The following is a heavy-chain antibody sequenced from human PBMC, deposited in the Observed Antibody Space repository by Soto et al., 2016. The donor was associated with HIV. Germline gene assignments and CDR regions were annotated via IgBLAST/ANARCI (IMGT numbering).Heavy chain of an antibody. CDR3: ARRDRPHNYEIVTGYVY. Sequence: QLQLQESGPGLVKPSETLSLTCTVSSDSISSTSYYWGWIRQPPGKGLEWIGSIYYSGRISYNPSLKSRVTISVDTSKNQMSLKMTPVTAADTAVYFCARRDRPHNYEIVTGYVYWGQGTLVTVSS. CDR2: IYYSGRI. J-gene: IGHJ4*02. V-gene: IGHV4-39*01. D-gene: IGHD3-9*01. CDR1: SDSISSTSYY.